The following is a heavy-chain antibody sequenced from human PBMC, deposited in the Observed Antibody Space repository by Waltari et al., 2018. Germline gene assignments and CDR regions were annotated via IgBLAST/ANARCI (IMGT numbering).Heavy chain of an antibody. CDR2: IRATSSTI. CDR1: GFTFSNFN. Sequence: EVQLVESGGGLVQPGGSLRLSCAASGFTFSNFNMNWVRQAPGKGLEWVSYIRATSSTIYYADSVKGRFTISRDNAKNSLYLQMNSLRVDDTAVYYCARDGLDVWGQGTTVTVPS. CDR3: ARDGLDV. V-gene: IGHV3-48*04. J-gene: IGHJ6*02.